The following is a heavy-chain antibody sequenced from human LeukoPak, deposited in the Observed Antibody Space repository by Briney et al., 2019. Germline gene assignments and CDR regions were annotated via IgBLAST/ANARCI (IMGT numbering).Heavy chain of an antibody. CDR3: ARLTVESPPYWFDP. CDR2: IYYSGST. V-gene: IGHV4-59*08. CDR1: GGSISSYY. Sequence: PSETLSLTCTVSGGSISSYYWSWIRQPPGKGLEWIGYIYYSGSTNYNPSLKSRVTISVGTSRNQFSLKLTSVTAADTAVYYCARLTVESPPYWFDPWGQGTLVTVSS. J-gene: IGHJ5*02. D-gene: IGHD4-23*01.